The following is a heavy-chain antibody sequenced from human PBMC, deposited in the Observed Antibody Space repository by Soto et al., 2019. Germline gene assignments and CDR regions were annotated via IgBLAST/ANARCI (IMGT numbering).Heavy chain of an antibody. Sequence: PGESLKISGEGSGYSFTSYWIGWVRQMPGKGLEWMGIIYPGDSDTRYSPSFQGQVTISADKSISTAYLQWSSLKASDTAMYYCARDMGHSSGWYYYYGMDVWGQGTTVTVSS. V-gene: IGHV5-51*01. CDR3: ARDMGHSSGWYYYYGMDV. D-gene: IGHD6-19*01. J-gene: IGHJ6*02. CDR2: IYPGDSDT. CDR1: GYSFTSYW.